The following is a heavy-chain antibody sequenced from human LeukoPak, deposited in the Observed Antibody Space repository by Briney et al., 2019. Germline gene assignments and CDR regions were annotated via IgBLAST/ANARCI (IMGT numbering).Heavy chain of an antibody. Sequence: PGGSLRLSCAASGFTFSSYGMHWVRQAPGKGLEWVAFIRSDGINKYYADSVKGRFTISRDNSKNTLYLQMNSLRAEDTAVYYCAKEGSGYSSSWYRSEPTHFDYWGQGTLVTVSS. CDR2: IRSDGINK. V-gene: IGHV3-30*02. J-gene: IGHJ4*02. CDR1: GFTFSSYG. CDR3: AKEGSGYSSSWYRSEPTHFDY. D-gene: IGHD6-13*01.